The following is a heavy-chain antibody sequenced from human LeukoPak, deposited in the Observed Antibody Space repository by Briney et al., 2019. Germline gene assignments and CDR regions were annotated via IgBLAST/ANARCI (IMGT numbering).Heavy chain of an antibody. V-gene: IGHV4-59*11. CDR2: IFDTVNT. CDR3: ARDQVGYGLDY. D-gene: IGHD5-18*01. Sequence: PSETLSLTCIVSGGPINNQYWSWIRQPPGQGLEWIGYIFDTVNTNYNPSLKSRVAISLDTSKNQFSLKLRSVTAADTAVYYCARDQVGYGLDYWGQGTLVTVSS. CDR1: GGPINNQY. J-gene: IGHJ4*02.